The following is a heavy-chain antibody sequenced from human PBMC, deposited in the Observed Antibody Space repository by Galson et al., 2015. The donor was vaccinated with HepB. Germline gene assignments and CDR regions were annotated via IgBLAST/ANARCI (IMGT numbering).Heavy chain of an antibody. J-gene: IGHJ3*02. Sequence: SLRLSCAASGFTFSSNGMHWVRQAPGKGLEWVAVISHGGSDKYHADSVKGRFTISRDNSKNTLYLQMNSLRAEDTAIYYCARDYYDIGEAIWGQGTMVTASS. CDR1: GFTFSSNG. V-gene: IGHV3-30*03. D-gene: IGHD3-9*01. CDR2: ISHGGSDK. CDR3: ARDYYDIGEAI.